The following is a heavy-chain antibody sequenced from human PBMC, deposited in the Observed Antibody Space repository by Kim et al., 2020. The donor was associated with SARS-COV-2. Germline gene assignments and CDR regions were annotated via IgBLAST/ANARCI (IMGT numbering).Heavy chain of an antibody. CDR2: IYYSGST. CDR3: ARDTMVRGVINAFDI. V-gene: IGHV4-59*01. D-gene: IGHD3-10*01. CDR1: GGSISSYY. J-gene: IGHJ3*02. Sequence: SGTLSLTCTVSGGSISSYYWSWIRQPPGKGLEWIGYIYYSGSTNYNPSLKSRVTISVDTSKNQFSLKLSSVTAADTAVYYCARDTMVRGVINAFDIWGQGTMVTVSS.